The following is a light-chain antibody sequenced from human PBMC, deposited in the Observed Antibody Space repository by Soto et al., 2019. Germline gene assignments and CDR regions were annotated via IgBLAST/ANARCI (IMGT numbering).Light chain of an antibody. CDR2: EVN. V-gene: IGLV2-8*01. CDR3: SSYAGSNTPYV. CDR1: SSDVGGYNY. Sequence: QSALTQPPSASGSPGQSVTISCTGTSSDVGGYNYVSWYQHHPGNAPKLMIYEVNKRTSGVPDRFSGSKSGNTASLTVSGLQAEDEADYYCSSYAGSNTPYVSGTGTKVIVL. J-gene: IGLJ1*01.